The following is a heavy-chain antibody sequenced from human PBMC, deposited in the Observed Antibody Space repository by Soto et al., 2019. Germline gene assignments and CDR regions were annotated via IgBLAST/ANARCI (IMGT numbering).Heavy chain of an antibody. CDR1: GDSISSGGYY. V-gene: IGHV4-31*03. D-gene: IGHD3-10*01. CDR3: ASHYYGSGSELDY. CDR2: MYYSGTT. Sequence: QVQLQESGPGLVKTSQTLSLTCTVSGDSISSGGYYWSWIRQHPGKGLEWIGYMYYSGTTYYNPSLKNRVTTSIDTSKNQFSLKLSSVTAADTAVYYCASHYYGSGSELDYWGQGSLVTVSS. J-gene: IGHJ4*02.